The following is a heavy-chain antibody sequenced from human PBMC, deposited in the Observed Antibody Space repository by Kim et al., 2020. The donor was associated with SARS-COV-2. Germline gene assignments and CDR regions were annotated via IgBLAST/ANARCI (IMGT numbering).Heavy chain of an antibody. J-gene: IGHJ5*02. CDR3: ARQGSSWFQYNWFDP. D-gene: IGHD6-13*01. V-gene: IGHV5-51*01. Sequence: PSCQGQVTISADKSISTAYLQWSSLKASDTAMYYCARQGSSWFQYNWFDPWGQGTLVTVSS.